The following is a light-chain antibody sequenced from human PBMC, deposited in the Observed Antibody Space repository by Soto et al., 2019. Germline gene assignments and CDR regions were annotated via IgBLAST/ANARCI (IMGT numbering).Light chain of an antibody. CDR2: GAS. CDR1: HSVSSSY. V-gene: IGKV3-20*01. CDR3: QQYGSSPPIT. J-gene: IGKJ5*01. Sequence: VLTHSPGTLSLSPGERATLSCSASHSVSSSYLAWYQQKPGQAPRLLIYGASSRATGIPDRFSGSGSGTDFTLTISRLEPEDFAVYYCQQYGSSPPITFGQGTRLEIK.